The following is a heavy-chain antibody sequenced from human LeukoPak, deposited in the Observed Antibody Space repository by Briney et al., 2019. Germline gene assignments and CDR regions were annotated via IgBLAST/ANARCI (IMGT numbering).Heavy chain of an antibody. D-gene: IGHD2-8*01. CDR3: ARLNGAS. CDR1: GGSISSDY. CDR2: INYSGST. Sequence: SETLSLTCTVSGGSISSDYWRWIRQPPGKGLEWIGYINYSGSTNYNPSVKSRVTISVDTSKNQFSLKLSSVTAADTAVYYCARLNGASWGQGTLATVSS. J-gene: IGHJ4*02. V-gene: IGHV4-59*08.